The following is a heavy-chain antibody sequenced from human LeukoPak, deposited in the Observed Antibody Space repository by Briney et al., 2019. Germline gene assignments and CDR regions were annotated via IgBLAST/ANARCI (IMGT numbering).Heavy chain of an antibody. V-gene: IGHV3-7*01. CDR1: GFTFSTYW. Sequence: GGSLRLSCAASGFTFSTYWMTWVRQAPGVGLEWVATINQDGNAKYYVDSVKGRFAISRDNTKNSLSLQMSSLRGEDSGIYYCATHNYWRKDYWGQGTLVTVSS. CDR2: INQDGNAK. J-gene: IGHJ4*02. D-gene: IGHD5-24*01. CDR3: ATHNYWRKDY.